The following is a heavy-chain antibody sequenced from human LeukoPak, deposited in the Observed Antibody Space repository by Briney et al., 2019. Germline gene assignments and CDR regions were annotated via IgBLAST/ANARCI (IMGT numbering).Heavy chain of an antibody. CDR3: ARGPPSTTTLDY. D-gene: IGHD1-1*01. V-gene: IGHV1-2*02. Sequence: ASVKVSCKASGYTFIDYYIHWVRQAPGRGLEWLGWINLNSGATKYAQNLQGRVTMTRDTSISTAYMELSRLNSDDTAVYYCARGPPSTTTLDYWGQGTPVTVSS. CDR1: GYTFIDYY. J-gene: IGHJ4*02. CDR2: INLNSGAT.